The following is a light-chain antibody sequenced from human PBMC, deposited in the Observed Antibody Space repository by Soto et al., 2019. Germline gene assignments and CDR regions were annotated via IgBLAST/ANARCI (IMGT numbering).Light chain of an antibody. V-gene: IGLV2-11*01. J-gene: IGLJ2*01. CDR1: SSDVRGYNY. CDR2: DVS. Sequence: QSALTQARSVSGSPGQSVSISCTGTSSDVRGYNYVSWYQQHPGKAPKLMIYDVSKRPSGVPDRFSGSKSGNTASLTISGLQAEDEADYYCCSYAGSFTPHVVFGGGTKLTVL. CDR3: CSYAGSFTPHVV.